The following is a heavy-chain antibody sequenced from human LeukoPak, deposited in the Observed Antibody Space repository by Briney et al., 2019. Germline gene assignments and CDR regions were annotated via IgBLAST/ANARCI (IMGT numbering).Heavy chain of an antibody. Sequence: PSETLSLTCTVSGGSISSYYWSCIRQPPGKGLEWIGYIYYSGSTNYNPSLKSRVTISVDTSKNQFSLKLSSVTAADTAVYYCATLREGYCSGGSCYDFGMDVWGQGTTVTVSS. CDR2: IYYSGST. D-gene: IGHD2-15*01. V-gene: IGHV4-59*01. J-gene: IGHJ6*02. CDR3: ATLREGYCSGGSCYDFGMDV. CDR1: GGSISSYY.